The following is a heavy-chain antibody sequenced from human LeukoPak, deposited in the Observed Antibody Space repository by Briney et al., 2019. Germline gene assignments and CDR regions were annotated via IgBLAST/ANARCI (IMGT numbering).Heavy chain of an antibody. D-gene: IGHD3-22*01. V-gene: IGHV3-30*18. CDR3: AKGQSSGYYFGPDY. Sequence: PGGSLRLSCAASGFTFSSYEMNWVRQAPGKGLEWVAVISYDGSNKYYADSVKGRFTISRDNSKNTLYLQMNSLRAEDTAVYYCAKGQSSGYYFGPDYWGQGTLVTVSS. CDR1: GFTFSSYE. J-gene: IGHJ4*02. CDR2: ISYDGSNK.